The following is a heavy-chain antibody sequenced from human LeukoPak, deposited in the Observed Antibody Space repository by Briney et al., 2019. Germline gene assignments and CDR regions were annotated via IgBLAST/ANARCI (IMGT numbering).Heavy chain of an antibody. CDR2: VIPIFGTA. CDR1: GGTFSSYA. D-gene: IGHD2-15*01. J-gene: IGHJ4*02. V-gene: IGHV1-69*05. CDR3: ASGANNVAATNLDY. Sequence: SVKVSCKASGGTFSSYAISWVRQAPGQGLEWMVGVIPIFGTANYAQKFQGRVTITTDESTSTAYMELSSLRSEDTAVYYCASGANNVAATNLDYWGQGTLVTVSS.